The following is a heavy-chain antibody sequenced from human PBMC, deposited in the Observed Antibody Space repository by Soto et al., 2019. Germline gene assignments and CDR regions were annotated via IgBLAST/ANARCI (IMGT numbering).Heavy chain of an antibody. D-gene: IGHD4-17*01. Sequence: QVQLVESGGGVVQPGRSLRLSCAASGFTFSSYGMHWVRQAPGKGLEWVAVIWYDGSNKYYADSVKGRFTISRDNSKNTLYLQMNSLRAEDTAVYYCARDYGDYNAYYYYYGMDVWGQGTTVTVSS. V-gene: IGHV3-33*01. CDR1: GFTFSSYG. CDR2: IWYDGSNK. CDR3: ARDYGDYNAYYYYYGMDV. J-gene: IGHJ6*02.